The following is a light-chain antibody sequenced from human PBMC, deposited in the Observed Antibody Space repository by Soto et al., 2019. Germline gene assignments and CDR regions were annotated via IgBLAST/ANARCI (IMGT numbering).Light chain of an antibody. CDR2: VNSGGSH. CDR1: SGHSNYA. CDR3: QTWGTGSAIVV. Sequence: QLVLTQSPSASASLGASVKLTCTLSSGHSNYAIAWHQQQPEKGPRYLMKVNSGGSHIKGDGIPDRFSGSSSGAERYLFISSLQSEDEADYYCQTWGTGSAIVVFGGGTPADRP. J-gene: IGLJ7*01. V-gene: IGLV4-69*01.